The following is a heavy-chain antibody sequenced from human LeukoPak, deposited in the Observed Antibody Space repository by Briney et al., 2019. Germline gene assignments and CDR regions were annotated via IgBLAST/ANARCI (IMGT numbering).Heavy chain of an antibody. Sequence: SETLSLTCTVSGGSISSSSYYWGWIRQPPGKGLEWIGSIYYSGSTYYNPSLKSRVTISVDTSTNQFSLKLSSVTAADTAVYYCARRSSSGWEYYFDYWGQGTLVTVSS. V-gene: IGHV4-39*01. CDR2: IYYSGST. CDR3: ARRSSSGWEYYFDY. D-gene: IGHD6-25*01. CDR1: GGSISSSSYY. J-gene: IGHJ4*02.